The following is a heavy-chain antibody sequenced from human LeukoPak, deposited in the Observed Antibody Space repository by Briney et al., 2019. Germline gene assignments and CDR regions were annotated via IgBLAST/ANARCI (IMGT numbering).Heavy chain of an antibody. CDR3: AKQAYCSSTRCYPFDY. CDR1: GGSLSSYY. D-gene: IGHD2-2*01. Sequence: SETLSLTCTVSGGSLSSYYWSWIGQPPGKGLEWIGYIYSSGSTNYNPSLKSRVTISLDTSKNQFSLKLSSVTAADTAVYYCAKQAYCSSTRCYPFDYWGQGTLVTVSS. V-gene: IGHV4-59*08. CDR2: IYSSGST. J-gene: IGHJ4*02.